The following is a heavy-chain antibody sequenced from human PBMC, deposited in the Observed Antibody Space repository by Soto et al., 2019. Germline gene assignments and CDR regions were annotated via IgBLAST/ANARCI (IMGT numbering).Heavy chain of an antibody. V-gene: IGHV2-70*01. CDR1: GFSLSTSGMC. D-gene: IGHD1-20*01. Sequence: SGPTLVNPTQTLTLTCTFSGFSLSTSGMCVSWIRQPPGKALDWLALVDWDDDKYYSTSLKTRLTISKDTSKNQVVLTMTNMDPVDTATYYCARISITGMTNYFYGMDVWGQGTTVTVSS. J-gene: IGHJ6*02. CDR2: VDWDDDK. CDR3: ARISITGMTNYFYGMDV.